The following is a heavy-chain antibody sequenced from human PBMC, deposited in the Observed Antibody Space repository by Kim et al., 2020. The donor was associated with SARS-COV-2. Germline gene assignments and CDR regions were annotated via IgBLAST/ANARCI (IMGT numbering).Heavy chain of an antibody. J-gene: IGHJ5*02. CDR3: AKDRSRDGYKGAFDP. Sequence: DSVKGRFTISRDNSKNTLYLQMNSLRAEDTAVYYCAKDRSRDGYKGAFDPWGQGTLVTVSS. V-gene: IGHV3-23*01. D-gene: IGHD2-2*01.